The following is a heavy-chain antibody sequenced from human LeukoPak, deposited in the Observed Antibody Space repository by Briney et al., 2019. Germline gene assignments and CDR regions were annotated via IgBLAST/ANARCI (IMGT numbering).Heavy chain of an antibody. J-gene: IGHJ6*02. CDR2: IKQDGSEK. Sequence: GGSLRLSCAASGFTFSSYWMSWVRQAPGKGLEWVANIKQDGSEKYYVDSVKGRFTISRDNAKNSLYLQMNSLTAADTAVYYCARGYYYGSGSSSYYYYGMDVWGQGTTVTVSS. CDR3: ARGYYYGSGSSSYYYYGMDV. V-gene: IGHV3-7*01. D-gene: IGHD3-10*01. CDR1: GFTFSSYW.